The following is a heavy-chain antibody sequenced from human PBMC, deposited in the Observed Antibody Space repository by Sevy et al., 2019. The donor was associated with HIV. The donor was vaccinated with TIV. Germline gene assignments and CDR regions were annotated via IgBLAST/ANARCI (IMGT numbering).Heavy chain of an antibody. J-gene: IGHJ4*02. CDR3: ARSNWVTATNGFSKSYYFDY. CDR1: GDSFSSYF. Sequence: SDTLSLTCTVSGDSFSSYFWAWIRQPAGKGLEWIGRINTSGSTNYNSSLKSRVTMSVDTSKSQFSLKVTSLTAADTAIYFCARSNWVTATNGFSKSYYFDYWGQGSLVTVSS. V-gene: IGHV4-4*07. CDR2: INTSGST. D-gene: IGHD3-16*01.